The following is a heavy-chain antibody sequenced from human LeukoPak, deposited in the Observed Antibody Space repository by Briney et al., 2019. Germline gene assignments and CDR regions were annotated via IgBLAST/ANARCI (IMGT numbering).Heavy chain of an antibody. J-gene: IGHJ4*02. D-gene: IGHD2-2*01. CDR1: GFNFDSYA. V-gene: IGHV3-7*03. Sequence: TGGALRLSCAASGFNFDSYAMSWVRQAPGKGLEWVANIKQDGSEKYYVDSVKGRFTISRDNSKNTLYLQMNSLRAEDTAVYYCAKPQPRAIVVVPAANPFDYWGQGTLVTVSS. CDR3: AKPQPRAIVVVPAANPFDY. CDR2: IKQDGSEK.